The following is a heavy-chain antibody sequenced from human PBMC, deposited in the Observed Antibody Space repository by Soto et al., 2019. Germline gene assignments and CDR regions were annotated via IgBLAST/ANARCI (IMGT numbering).Heavy chain of an antibody. CDR2: IIPIFGTA. CDR1: GGTFSSYA. V-gene: IGHV1-69*13. Sequence: SVKVSCKASGGTFSSYAISWVRQAPGQGLEWMGGIIPIFGTANYAQKFQGRVTITADESTSTAYMELSSLRSEDTAVYYCARRGPIAADGTGPWSQGTLVTVSS. D-gene: IGHD6-13*01. CDR3: ARRGPIAADGTGP. J-gene: IGHJ5*02.